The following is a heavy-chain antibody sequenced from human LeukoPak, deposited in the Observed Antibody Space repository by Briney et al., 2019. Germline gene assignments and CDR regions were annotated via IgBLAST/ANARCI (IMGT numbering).Heavy chain of an antibody. D-gene: IGHD2/OR15-2a*01. Sequence: SETLSLTCTVSGVSISSYYWSWIRQPPGKGLEWIGSIYYSGSTYYNPSLKSRVTISVDTSKKQFFLILSSVTAADTAVYYCARERIAPDYWGQGTLVTVSS. CDR2: IYYSGST. J-gene: IGHJ4*02. CDR1: GVSISSYY. CDR3: ARERIAPDY. V-gene: IGHV4-59*12.